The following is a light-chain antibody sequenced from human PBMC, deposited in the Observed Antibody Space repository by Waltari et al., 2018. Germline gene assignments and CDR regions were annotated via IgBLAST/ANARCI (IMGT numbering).Light chain of an antibody. CDR2: GAS. Sequence: DIQMTQSPSYLSASVGHTVTLTCRASKGIGTRLAWYQQKSEKVPKSLIYGASSLQSGVPSRFSGSGSGTDFTLTISSLQPEDFATYYCRQYYSYPLTFGGGTKVEIK. CDR3: RQYYSYPLT. CDR1: KGIGTR. V-gene: IGKV1D-16*01. J-gene: IGKJ4*01.